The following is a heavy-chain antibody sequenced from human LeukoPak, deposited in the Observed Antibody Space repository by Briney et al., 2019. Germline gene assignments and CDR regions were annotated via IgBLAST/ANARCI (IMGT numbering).Heavy chain of an antibody. CDR3: AKDIGYYYDSSGYYYY. CDR1: GFTFSSYA. D-gene: IGHD3-22*01. Sequence: SGGSLRLSCAASGFTFSSYAMSRVRQAPGKGLEWVSAISGSGGSTYYADSVKGRFTISRDNSKNTLYLQMNSLRAEDTAVYYCAKDIGYYYDSSGYYYYWGQGTLVTVSS. CDR2: ISGSGGST. V-gene: IGHV3-23*01. J-gene: IGHJ4*02.